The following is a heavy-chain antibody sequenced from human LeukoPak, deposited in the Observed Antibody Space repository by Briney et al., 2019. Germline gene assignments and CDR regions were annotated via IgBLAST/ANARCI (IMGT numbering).Heavy chain of an antibody. CDR2: FYYRGTT. CDR1: GXSISTYY. V-gene: IGHV4-59*01. Sequence: PSETLSLTCTVSGXSISTYYWSWIRQSPGKGLEWIGYFYYRGTTNYNPSLKSRVTISADTSKTQFSLILSSVTAADTAVYYCVSSSPRYCTGGTCYSSRGFDYWGQGALVTVSS. J-gene: IGHJ4*02. CDR3: VSSSPRYCTGGTCYSSRGFDY. D-gene: IGHD2-15*01.